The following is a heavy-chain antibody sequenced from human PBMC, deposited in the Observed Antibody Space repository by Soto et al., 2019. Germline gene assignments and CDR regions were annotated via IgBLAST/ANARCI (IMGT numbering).Heavy chain of an antibody. V-gene: IGHV4-31*03. D-gene: IGHD4-17*01. CDR1: GGSISSGGYD. Sequence: PSETLSLTCTVSGGSISSGGYDWSWIRQHPGKGLEWIGYIYYSGSTYSNPSLKSRVTISVDTSKNQFSLKLSSVTAADTAVYYCVRVTVTIPYYFDYWGQGTLVTV. CDR2: IYYSGST. J-gene: IGHJ4*02. CDR3: VRVTVTIPYYFDY.